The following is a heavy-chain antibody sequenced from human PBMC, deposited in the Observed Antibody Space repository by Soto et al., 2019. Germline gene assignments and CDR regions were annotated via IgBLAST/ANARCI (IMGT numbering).Heavy chain of an antibody. CDR3: VKDISRACLHNCDY. CDR1: GFTFDDYA. CDR2: ITWNSGDI. Sequence: EVQLVESGGGLVQPGRSLRLSCAASGFTFDDYAMHWVRQVPGKGLEWVSGITWNSGDIGYADSVKGRFTISRDNAKNSLYNQKNSLRADNTALHYCVKDISRACLHNCDYWGQGTPVTVSS. V-gene: IGHV3-9*01. J-gene: IGHJ4*02.